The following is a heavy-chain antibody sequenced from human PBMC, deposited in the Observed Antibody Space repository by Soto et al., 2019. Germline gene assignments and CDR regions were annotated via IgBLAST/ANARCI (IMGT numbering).Heavy chain of an antibody. CDR1: GYTFSNYG. CDR2: ISDYNGNT. V-gene: IGHV1-18*01. J-gene: IGHJ6*02. CDR3: AREGYYSGSGTYSPPRYYGMDV. Sequence: QVQLVQSGAEVRKPGASVKVSCKASGYTFSNYGLSWVRQAPGQGLEWMGWISDYNGNTHYAQKLQGRLIMTTDTSRRTAYVELRSLAYDDTAVYFCAREGYYSGSGTYSPPRYYGMDVWGQGTTVTVSS. D-gene: IGHD3-10*01.